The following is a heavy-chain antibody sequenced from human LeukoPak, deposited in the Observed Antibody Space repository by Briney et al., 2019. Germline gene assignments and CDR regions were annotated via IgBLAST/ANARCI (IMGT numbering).Heavy chain of an antibody. V-gene: IGHV3-66*02. CDR1: GFTVSSNY. D-gene: IGHD3-22*01. Sequence: GGSLRLSCAASGFTVSSNYMSWVRQAPGKGLEWVSVIYSGGSTYYADSVKGRFTISRDNSKNTLYLQMNSLRAEDTAVYYCARPRQGSGYYPAYWGQGTLVTASS. J-gene: IGHJ4*02. CDR2: IYSGGST. CDR3: ARPRQGSGYYPAY.